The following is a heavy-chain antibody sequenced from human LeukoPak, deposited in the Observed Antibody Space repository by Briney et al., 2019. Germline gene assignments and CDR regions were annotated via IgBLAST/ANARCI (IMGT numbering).Heavy chain of an antibody. Sequence: SETLSLTCAVYGGSFSGYYWSWIRQPPGKGLEWIGEINHSGSTNYNPSLKSRVTISVDTSKNQFSLKLSSVTAADTAVYYCASEYCSSVSCRFDYWGQGTLVTVSS. D-gene: IGHD2-2*01. CDR1: GGSFSGYY. J-gene: IGHJ4*02. CDR3: ASEYCSSVSCRFDY. V-gene: IGHV4-34*01. CDR2: INHSGST.